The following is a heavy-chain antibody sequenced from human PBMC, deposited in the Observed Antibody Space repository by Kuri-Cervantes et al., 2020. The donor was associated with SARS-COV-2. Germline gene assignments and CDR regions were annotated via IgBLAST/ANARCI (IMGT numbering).Heavy chain of an antibody. V-gene: IGHV1-69*13. CDR3: ARAGWKYTDGYYYYYMDV. CDR2: TIPIFGTA. J-gene: IGHJ6*03. CDR1: GGTFSSYA. Sequence: SVKVSCKASGGTFSSYAIGWVRQAPGQGLEWMGGTIPIFGTANYAQKFQGRVTITADESTSTAYMELSSLRSEDTAVYYCARAGWKYTDGYYYYYMDVWGKGTTVTVSS. D-gene: IGHD1-7*01.